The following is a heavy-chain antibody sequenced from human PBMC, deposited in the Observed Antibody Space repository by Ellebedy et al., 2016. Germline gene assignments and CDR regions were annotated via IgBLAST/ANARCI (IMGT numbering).Heavy chain of an antibody. CDR3: ARGPYFDWLSAPYYFDY. CDR1: GGTFSSYA. J-gene: IGHJ4*02. D-gene: IGHD3-9*01. CDR2: IIPIFGTA. Sequence: SVKVSXKASGGTFSSYAISWVRQAPGQGLEWMGGIIPIFGTANYAQKFQGRVTITADESTSTAYMELSSLRSEDTAVYYCARGPYFDWLSAPYYFDYWGQGTLVTVSS. V-gene: IGHV1-69*13.